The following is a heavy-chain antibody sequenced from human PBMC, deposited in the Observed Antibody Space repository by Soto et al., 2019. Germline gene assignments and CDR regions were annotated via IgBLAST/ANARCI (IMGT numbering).Heavy chain of an antibody. V-gene: IGHV3-23*01. CDR2: ILVGGST. CDR1: GFTCISYD. D-gene: IGHD2-8*02. J-gene: IGHJ3*02. CDR3: AKATATGGGAFDI. Sequence: PGGSLRLSCAASGFTCISYDMSWVRQAPGKGLEWVSTILVGGSTHYPDSVKGRFTISRDNSKNTVFLQMNSLTAGDTAVYYCAKATATGGGAFDICGQGTVVTVSS.